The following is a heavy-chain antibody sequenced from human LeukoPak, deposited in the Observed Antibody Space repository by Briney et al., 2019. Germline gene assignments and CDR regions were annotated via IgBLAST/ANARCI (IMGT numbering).Heavy chain of an antibody. CDR3: ARALSLLLWFGEFGY. V-gene: IGHV1-46*01. Sequence: GASVKVSCKASGYTFTSYYMHWVRQAPRQGLEWMGIINPSGGSTSYAQKFQGRVTMTRDTSTSTVYMELSSLRSEDTAVYYCARALSLLLWFGEFGYWGQGTLVTVSS. D-gene: IGHD3-10*01. J-gene: IGHJ4*02. CDR2: INPSGGST. CDR1: GYTFTSYY.